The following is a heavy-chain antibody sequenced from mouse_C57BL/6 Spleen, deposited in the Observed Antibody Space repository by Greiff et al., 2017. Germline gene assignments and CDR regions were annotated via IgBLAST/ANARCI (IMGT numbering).Heavy chain of an antibody. Sequence: EVKLVESGGDLVKPGGSLKLSCAASGFTFSSYGMSWVRQTPDKRLEWVATISSGGSYTYYPDSVKGRFTISRDNAKNTLYLQMSSLKSENTAMYYCARGAVVATGAKDYWGQGTSVTVSS. CDR1: GFTFSSYG. CDR2: ISSGGSYT. V-gene: IGHV5-6*01. J-gene: IGHJ4*01. D-gene: IGHD1-1*01. CDR3: ARGAVVATGAKDY.